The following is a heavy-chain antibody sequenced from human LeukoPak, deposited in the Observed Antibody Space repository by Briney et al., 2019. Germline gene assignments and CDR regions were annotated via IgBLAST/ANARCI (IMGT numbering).Heavy chain of an antibody. CDR1: GFTFSSYA. D-gene: IGHD1-26*01. CDR3: AKGYSSFQY. CDR2: ISGSGGDT. Sequence: GGSLRLSCAASGFTFSSYAMSWVRQAPGKGPEWVSSISGSGGDTFYADSVKGRFTISRDNSRNTLHLQMNSLRAEDTAVYYCAKGYSSFQYWGQGTLVTVSS. J-gene: IGHJ4*02. V-gene: IGHV3-23*01.